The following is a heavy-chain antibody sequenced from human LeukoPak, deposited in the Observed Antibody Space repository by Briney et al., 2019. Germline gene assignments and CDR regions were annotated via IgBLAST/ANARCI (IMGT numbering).Heavy chain of an antibody. Sequence: SVKVSCKASGGTFSSYAISWVRQAPGQGLEWMGGIIPIFGTANYAQKFQGRVTTTTDESTSTAYMELSSLRSEDTAVYYCARVSSSVPKDYYYYYMDVWGKGTTVTVSS. CDR3: ARVSSSVPKDYYYYYMDV. D-gene: IGHD6-25*01. CDR1: GGTFSSYA. J-gene: IGHJ6*03. V-gene: IGHV1-69*05. CDR2: IIPIFGTA.